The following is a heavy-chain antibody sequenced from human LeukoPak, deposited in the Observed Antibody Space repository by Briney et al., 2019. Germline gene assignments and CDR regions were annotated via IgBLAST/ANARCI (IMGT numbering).Heavy chain of an antibody. V-gene: IGHV1-69*13. CDR1: GKVSGDSFSNYG. CDR2: IIPIFGTA. CDR3: ARHSTIDAYYYFHAMDV. D-gene: IGHD2-2*01. Sequence: SVKVSCKASGKVSGDSFSNYGLSWVRQAPGQSLEWMGGIIPIFGTANYAQRFQGRVAITADESTYTTYIELSGLKSEDTAVYYCARHSTIDAYYYFHAMDVWGQGTTVTVSS. J-gene: IGHJ6*02.